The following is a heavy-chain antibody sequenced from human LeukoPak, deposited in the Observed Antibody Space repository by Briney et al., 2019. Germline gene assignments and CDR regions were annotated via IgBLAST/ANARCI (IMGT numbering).Heavy chain of an antibody. Sequence: SVKLSCKASGGTFSSYAISWVRQAPGQGLEWMGGIIPIFGTANYAQKFQGRVTITTDESTSTAYMELSSLRSEDTAVYYCARPSVAAPDAFDIWGQGTMVTVSS. CDR1: GGTFSSYA. V-gene: IGHV1-69*05. CDR3: ARPSVAAPDAFDI. J-gene: IGHJ3*02. D-gene: IGHD6-6*01. CDR2: IIPIFGTA.